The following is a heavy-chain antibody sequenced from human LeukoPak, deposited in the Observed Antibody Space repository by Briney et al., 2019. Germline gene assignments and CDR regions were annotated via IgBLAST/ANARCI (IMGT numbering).Heavy chain of an antibody. CDR3: ARGPTIFGVVINYYYYYGMDV. J-gene: IGHJ6*02. CDR2: ISYDGMKK. Sequence: PGRSLRLSCAASGLSFSNLAMYWVRQAPGKGLEWVAMISYDGMKKRYGDSVKGRFTISRDNSKNTLYLQMNSLRAEDTAVYYCARGPTIFGVVINYYYYYGMDVWGQGTTVTVSS. D-gene: IGHD3-3*01. V-gene: IGHV3-30*03. CDR1: GLSFSNLA.